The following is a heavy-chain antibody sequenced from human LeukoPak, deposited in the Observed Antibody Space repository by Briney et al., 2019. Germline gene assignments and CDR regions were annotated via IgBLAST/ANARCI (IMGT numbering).Heavy chain of an antibody. CDR2: ISAYNGNT. Sequence: ASVKVSCKASGYTFTSYGISWVRQAPGQGLEWMGWISAYNGNTNYAQKLQGRVTMTTDTSTSTAYMELRSLRSDDTAVYYCARGRYDFWSGYYEHYWGQGTLVTVSS. J-gene: IGHJ4*02. CDR1: GYTFTSYG. CDR3: ARGRYDFWSGYYEHY. D-gene: IGHD3-3*01. V-gene: IGHV1-18*01.